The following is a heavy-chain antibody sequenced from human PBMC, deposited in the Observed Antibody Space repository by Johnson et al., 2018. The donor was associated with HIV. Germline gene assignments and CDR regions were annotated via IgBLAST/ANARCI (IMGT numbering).Heavy chain of an antibody. Sequence: QVQLVESGGGVVQPGRSLRLSCAASGFTFSSYGMHWVRQAPGKGLEWVSIIYSGGSTYYADSVKGRFTISRDNSKNTLYLQMNSLRVEDTALYYCANTFWSGYTATGVGGFDIWGQGTMVTVSS. CDR1: GFTFSSYG. J-gene: IGHJ3*02. CDR2: IYSGGST. V-gene: IGHV3-NL1*01. CDR3: ANTFWSGYTATGVGGFDI. D-gene: IGHD3-3*01.